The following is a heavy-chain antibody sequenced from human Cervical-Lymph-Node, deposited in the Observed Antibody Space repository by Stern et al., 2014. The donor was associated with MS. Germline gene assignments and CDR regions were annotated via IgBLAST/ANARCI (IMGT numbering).Heavy chain of an antibody. V-gene: IGHV4-39*01. CDR1: GGSVSSNRYY. D-gene: IGHD3/OR15-3a*01. CDR2: IYYSGAT. CDR3: GRAGLDDTFDV. J-gene: IGHJ3*01. Sequence: VQLVESGPGLVKPSETLSLTCSISGGSVSSNRYYWGWIRQPPGKGLEWIGIIYYSGATFYNPSLKSRVSISMDTSTNPFSLSLSSVTAADTAVYYCGRAGLDDTFDVWGQGTMVTVSS.